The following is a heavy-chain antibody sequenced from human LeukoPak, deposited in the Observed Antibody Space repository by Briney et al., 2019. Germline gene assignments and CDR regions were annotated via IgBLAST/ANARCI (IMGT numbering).Heavy chain of an antibody. CDR2: ISAYNGNT. CDR1: GYTFTRYG. Sequence: GASVNVSCKASGYTFTRYGISWVRQAPGQGLEWMGWISAYNGNTNYAQKLQGRVTMTTDTSTSTAYMELRSLRSDDTAVYYCASSRSSWLPDDYWGQGTLVTVSS. D-gene: IGHD6-13*01. CDR3: ASSRSSWLPDDY. J-gene: IGHJ4*02. V-gene: IGHV1-18*01.